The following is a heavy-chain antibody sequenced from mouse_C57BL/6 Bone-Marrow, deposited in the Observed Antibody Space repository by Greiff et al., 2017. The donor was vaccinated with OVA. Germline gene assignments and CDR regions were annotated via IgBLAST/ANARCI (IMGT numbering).Heavy chain of an antibody. CDR2: IWRGGST. J-gene: IGHJ3*01. D-gene: IGHD2-3*01. Sequence: VKLMESGPGLVQPSQSLSITCTVSGFSLTSYGVHWVRQSPGKGLEWLGVIWRGGSTDYNAAFMSRLSITKDNSKSQVFFKMNSLQADDTAIYYCAKEGGYYLTWFAYWGQGTLVTVSA. CDR1: GFSLTSYG. CDR3: AKEGGYYLTWFAY. V-gene: IGHV2-5*01.